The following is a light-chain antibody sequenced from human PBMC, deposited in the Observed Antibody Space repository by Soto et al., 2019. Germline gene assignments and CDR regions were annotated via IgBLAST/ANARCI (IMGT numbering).Light chain of an antibody. Sequence: EIVLTQSPGTLSLSPGERATLSCRASQSVSTNYLAWYQRKPGQAPRLLIYGASSRATDIPNRFSGSGSGTDFTFTITRLKAEDFAVYYCQQYGSSPPTFGQGTKVEIK. J-gene: IGKJ1*01. CDR3: QQYGSSPPT. CDR2: GAS. CDR1: QSVSTNY. V-gene: IGKV3-20*01.